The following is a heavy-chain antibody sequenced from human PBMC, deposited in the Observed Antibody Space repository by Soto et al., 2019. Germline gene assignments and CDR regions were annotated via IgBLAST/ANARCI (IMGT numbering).Heavy chain of an antibody. CDR1: GFTFSSYG. Sequence: PGGSLRLSCAASGFTFSSYGMHWVRQAPGKGLEWVAVISYDGSNKYYADSVKGRFTISRDNSKNTLYLQMNSLRAEDTAVYYCAKRSNYWFDPWGQGTLVTVSS. J-gene: IGHJ5*02. CDR3: AKRSNYWFDP. CDR2: ISYDGSNK. D-gene: IGHD4-4*01. V-gene: IGHV3-30*18.